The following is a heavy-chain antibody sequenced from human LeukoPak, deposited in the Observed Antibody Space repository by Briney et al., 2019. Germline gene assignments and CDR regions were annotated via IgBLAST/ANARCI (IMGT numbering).Heavy chain of an antibody. J-gene: IGHJ6*02. CDR2: ISAYNGNT. CDR1: GYTFTSYG. CDR3: AREKVGSSYGMDV. D-gene: IGHD2-15*01. V-gene: IGHV1-18*01. Sequence: ASVKVSCKASGYTFTSYGISWVRQAPGQGLEWMGWISAYNGNTNYAQKLQGRVTMTRDTSTSTVYMELSSLRSEDTAVYYCAREKVGSSYGMDVWGQGTTVTVSS.